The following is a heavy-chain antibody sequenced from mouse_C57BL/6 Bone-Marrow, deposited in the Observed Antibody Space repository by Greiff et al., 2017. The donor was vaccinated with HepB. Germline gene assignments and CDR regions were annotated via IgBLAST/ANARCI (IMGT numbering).Heavy chain of an antibody. Sequence: EVKLMESGPGLVKPSQSLSLTCSVTGYSITSGYYWNWIRQFPGNKLEWMGYISYDGSNNYNPSLKNRISITRDTSKNQFFLKLNSVTTEDTATYYCARAPVYGTDGMDYLSQGTSVTVSS. CDR3: ARAPVYGTDGMDY. D-gene: IGHD1-1*01. V-gene: IGHV3-6*01. J-gene: IGHJ4*01. CDR2: ISYDGSN. CDR1: GYSITSGYY.